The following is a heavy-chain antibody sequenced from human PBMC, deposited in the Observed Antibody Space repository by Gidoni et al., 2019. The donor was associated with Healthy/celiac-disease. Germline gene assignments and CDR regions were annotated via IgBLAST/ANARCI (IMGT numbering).Heavy chain of an antibody. Sequence: EVQLLESGGGLVQPGGSLRPSCAASGFTFSSYAMCWVRQAPGKGLEWFSAISGSGCSTYYADSVKGRFTISRDNSKNTLYLQMNSRRAEDTAVYYCAKDHGPLGAFDIWGQGTMVTVSS. D-gene: IGHD7-27*01. J-gene: IGHJ3*02. CDR1: GFTFSSYA. CDR3: AKDHGPLGAFDI. V-gene: IGHV3-23*01. CDR2: ISGSGCST.